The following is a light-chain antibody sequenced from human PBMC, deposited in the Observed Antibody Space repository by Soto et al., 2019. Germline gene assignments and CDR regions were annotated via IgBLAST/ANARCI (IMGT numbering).Light chain of an antibody. CDR3: SSYTSTMTLV. V-gene: IGLV2-14*03. CDR2: DVS. J-gene: IGLJ3*02. Sequence: QSALTQPASVSGSLGQSITISCTGTSSDVGGYNYVSWYQQHPGKAPKLLIYDVSYRPSGVSNRFSGSKSGNTASLTISGLQAEDEADYYCSSYTSTMTLVFGGGTKLTVL. CDR1: SSDVGGYNY.